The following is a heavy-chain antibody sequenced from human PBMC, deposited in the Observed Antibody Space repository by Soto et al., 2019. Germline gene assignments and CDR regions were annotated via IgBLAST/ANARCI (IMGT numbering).Heavy chain of an antibody. CDR3: ATAAGRGHAFDV. Sequence: PGESLRLSCAASGFTFSSYWMSWVRQAPGKGLEWVANIKQDGSEKYYVDSVKGRFTISRDNAKNSLYLQMNSLRAEDTAVYYCATAAGRGHAFDVWGQGTMVTVSS. D-gene: IGHD6-13*01. J-gene: IGHJ3*01. CDR2: IKQDGSEK. CDR1: GFTFSSYW. V-gene: IGHV3-7*01.